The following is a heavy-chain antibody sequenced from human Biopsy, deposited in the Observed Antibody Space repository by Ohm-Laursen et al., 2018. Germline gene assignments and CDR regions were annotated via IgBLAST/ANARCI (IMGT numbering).Heavy chain of an antibody. V-gene: IGHV3-11*01. CDR3: ATDGAGSYNEN. CDR1: GFTFGDYY. J-gene: IGHJ4*02. Sequence: GSLRLSCAAPGFTFGDYYMSWIRQAPGKGLEWLSYISGSGVTKMYADSVKGRFTVSRDNAKNSLYLEMNNLTVEDTAVYYCATDGAGSYNENWGQGTLVRVSS. CDR2: ISGSGVTK. D-gene: IGHD3-10*01.